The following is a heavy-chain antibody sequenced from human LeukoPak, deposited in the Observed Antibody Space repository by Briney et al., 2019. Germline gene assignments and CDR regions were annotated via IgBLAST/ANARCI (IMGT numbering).Heavy chain of an antibody. CDR1: GFTFDDYT. J-gene: IGHJ4*02. D-gene: IGHD1-1*01. CDR2: IKQDGSEK. CDR3: ARGGTYGGRRYYFDY. Sequence: QSGGSLRLSCAASGFTFDDYTMHWVRQAPGKGLEWVANIKQDGSEKYYVDSVKGRFTISRDNAKNSLYLQMNSLRAEDTAVYYCARGGTYGGRRYYFDYWGQGTLVTVSS. V-gene: IGHV3-7*01.